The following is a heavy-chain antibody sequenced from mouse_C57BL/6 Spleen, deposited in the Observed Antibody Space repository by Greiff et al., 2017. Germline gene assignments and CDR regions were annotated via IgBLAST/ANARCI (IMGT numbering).Heavy chain of an antibody. CDR2: IDPEDGET. V-gene: IGHV14-2*01. Sequence: EVQLQQSGAELVKPGASVKLSCTASGFNIKDYYMHWVKQRPEQGLEWIGRIDPEDGETKYAPKFQGKATITADTSSNTADLQLSRLTSEDTAVYYCARDAAPYGSSYGWYFDVWGTGTTVTVSS. CDR3: ARDAAPYGSSYGWYFDV. J-gene: IGHJ1*03. CDR1: GFNIKDYY. D-gene: IGHD1-1*01.